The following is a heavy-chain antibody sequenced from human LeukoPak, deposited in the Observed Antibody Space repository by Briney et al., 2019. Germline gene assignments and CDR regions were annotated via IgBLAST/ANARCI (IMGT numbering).Heavy chain of an antibody. CDR3: ARGARTAARPWWGY. D-gene: IGHD6-6*01. CDR1: GGSFSGYY. CDR2: INHSGST. Sequence: SETLSLTCAVYGGSFSGYYWSWIRQPPGKGLEWIGEINHSGSTNYNPSLKSRVTISVDTSKNQFSLKLCSVTAADTAVYYCARGARTAARPWWGYWGQGTLVTVSS. V-gene: IGHV4-34*01. J-gene: IGHJ4*02.